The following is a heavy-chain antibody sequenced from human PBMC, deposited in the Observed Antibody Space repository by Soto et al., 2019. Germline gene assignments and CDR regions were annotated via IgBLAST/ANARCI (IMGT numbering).Heavy chain of an antibody. D-gene: IGHD2-15*01. V-gene: IGHV4-61*01. Sequence: PSETLSLTCTVSGGSVSSGSYYWSWIRQPPGKGLEWIGYIYYSGSTNYNPSLKSRVTISADTSKNQFSLKLSSVTAADTAVYYCARGRVLQTVFLDYWGQGTLVTVSS. CDR1: GGSVSSGSYY. J-gene: IGHJ4*02. CDR2: IYYSGST. CDR3: ARGRVLQTVFLDY.